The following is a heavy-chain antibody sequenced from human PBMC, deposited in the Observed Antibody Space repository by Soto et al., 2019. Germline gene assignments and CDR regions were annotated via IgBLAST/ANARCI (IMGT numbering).Heavy chain of an antibody. CDR3: ARGVDTAMVKGNTYFDY. Sequence: EVQLLESGGDLVQPGGSLRLSCAASGFTVSSNYMSWVRQAPGKGLEWVSVIYSGGSTYYADSVKGRFTISRDNSKNTLYLQMNSLRAEDTAVYYCARGVDTAMVKGNTYFDYWGQGTLVTVSS. J-gene: IGHJ4*02. CDR2: IYSGGST. CDR1: GFTVSSNY. D-gene: IGHD5-18*01. V-gene: IGHV3-53*01.